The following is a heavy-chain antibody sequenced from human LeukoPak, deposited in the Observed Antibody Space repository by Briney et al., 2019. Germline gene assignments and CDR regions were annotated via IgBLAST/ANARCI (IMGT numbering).Heavy chain of an antibody. J-gene: IGHJ5*02. Sequence: SETLSLTCTVSGYSISSGYYWGWIRQPPGKGLEWIGSIYHSGSTYYNPSLKSRATISVDTSKNQFSLRLSSVTAADTALYYCAREAGSMLKGNWFDPWGQGILVTVSS. V-gene: IGHV4-38-2*02. CDR2: IYHSGST. CDR3: AREAGSMLKGNWFDP. D-gene: IGHD3-16*01. CDR1: GYSISSGYY.